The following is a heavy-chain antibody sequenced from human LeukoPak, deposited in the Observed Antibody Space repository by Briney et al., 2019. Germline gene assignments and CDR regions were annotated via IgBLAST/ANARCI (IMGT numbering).Heavy chain of an antibody. D-gene: IGHD3-10*01. Sequence: GESLKISCKGSGYSFTSYWIGWVRQMPGKGLEWMGIIYPGDSDTRYSPSFQGQVTISADKSISTAYLQWSSLKASDTAMYYCARIRTNYYGSGSEAWFDPWGQGTLVTVSS. CDR3: ARIRTNYYGSGSEAWFDP. J-gene: IGHJ5*02. CDR1: GYSFTSYW. V-gene: IGHV5-51*01. CDR2: IYPGDSDT.